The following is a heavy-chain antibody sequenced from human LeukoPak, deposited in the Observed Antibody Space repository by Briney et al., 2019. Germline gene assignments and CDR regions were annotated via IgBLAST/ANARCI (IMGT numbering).Heavy chain of an antibody. V-gene: IGHV4-59*01. J-gene: IGHJ4*02. Sequence: SETLSLTCTVSGGSISSYYRSWIRQPPGKGLEWIGYIYYSGSTNYNPSLKSRVTISVDTSKNQFSLKLSSVTAADTAVYYCARDPSSSWPFDYWGQGTLVTVSS. CDR1: GGSISSYY. D-gene: IGHD6-13*01. CDR3: ARDPSSSWPFDY. CDR2: IYYSGST.